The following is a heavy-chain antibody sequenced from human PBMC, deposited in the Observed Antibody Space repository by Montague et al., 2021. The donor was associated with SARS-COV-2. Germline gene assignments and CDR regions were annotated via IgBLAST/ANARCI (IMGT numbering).Heavy chain of an antibody. V-gene: IGHV3-48*03. J-gene: IGHJ4*02. D-gene: IGHD5-18*01. CDR1: GFTFSSYE. Sequence: SLRLSCAASGFTFSSYEMNWVRQAPGKGLEWVSYISSSGSTVYYADSVKGRFTISRDNAKNSLYLQMNSLRAEDTAVYYCARADTAMVIYFDYWGQGTLVTVSS. CDR2: ISSSGSTV. CDR3: ARADTAMVIYFDY.